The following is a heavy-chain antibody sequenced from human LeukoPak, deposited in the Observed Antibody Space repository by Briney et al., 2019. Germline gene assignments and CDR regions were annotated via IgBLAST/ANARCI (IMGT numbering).Heavy chain of an antibody. CDR3: ARGIVWIQLWLQPYGMDV. V-gene: IGHV1-69*13. J-gene: IGHJ6*02. CDR1: GGTFSSYA. CDR2: IIPIFGTA. Sequence: ASVKVSCKASGGTFSSYAISWVRQAPGQGLEWMGGIIPIFGTANYAQKFQGRVTITADESTSTAYMELSSLRSEDTAVYYCARGIVWIQLWLQPYGMDVWGQGTTVTVSS. D-gene: IGHD5-18*01.